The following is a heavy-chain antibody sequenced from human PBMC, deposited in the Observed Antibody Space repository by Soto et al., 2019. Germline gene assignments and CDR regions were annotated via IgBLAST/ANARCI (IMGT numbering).Heavy chain of an antibody. CDR1: GYTFTSNY. CDR3: ARDYGDYVFDY. Sequence: QVQLVQSGAEVKKPGASVKLSCRASGYTFTSNYMHWVRQAPGQGLEWMGRIQPSSGFTRVAQKLPGRFSMTRDTSTSTVYMELRSLTSHDTAVYFCARDYGDYVFDYWGQGTLVTVSS. J-gene: IGHJ4*02. CDR2: IQPSSGFT. D-gene: IGHD4-17*01. V-gene: IGHV1-46*01.